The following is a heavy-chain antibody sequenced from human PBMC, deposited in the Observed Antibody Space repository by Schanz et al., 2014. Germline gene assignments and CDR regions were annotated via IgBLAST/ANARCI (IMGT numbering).Heavy chain of an antibody. J-gene: IGHJ4*02. CDR2: ISFDGRKK. D-gene: IGHD1-26*01. CDR1: GFTFSNYA. Sequence: QVQLVESGGGVVQPGRSLRLSCAASGFTFSNYAMHWVRQAPGKGLDWLAVISFDGRKKYHAQSVKGRFTISRDNSKNQLYLQMNSLRPEDTSVYYCVKVCRGSGCSFIDYWGQGTLVTVSS. CDR3: VKVCRGSGCSFIDY. V-gene: IGHV3-30*18.